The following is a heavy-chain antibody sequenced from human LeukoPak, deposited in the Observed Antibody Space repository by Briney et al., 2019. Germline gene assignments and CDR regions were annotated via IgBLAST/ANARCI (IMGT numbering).Heavy chain of an antibody. D-gene: IGHD2-15*01. Sequence: GGSLRLSCAASGFTVSSNYMSWVRQAPGKGLEWVSVIYSGGSTYHADSVKGRFTISRDNSKNTPYLQMNSLRAEDTAVYYCARDVLPYCSGGSCTIDYWGQGTLVTVSS. CDR3: ARDVLPYCSGGSCTIDY. CDR1: GFTVSSNY. CDR2: IYSGGST. V-gene: IGHV3-66*01. J-gene: IGHJ4*02.